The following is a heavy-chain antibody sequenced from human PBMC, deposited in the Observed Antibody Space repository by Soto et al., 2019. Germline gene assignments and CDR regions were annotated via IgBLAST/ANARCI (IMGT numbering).Heavy chain of an antibody. V-gene: IGHV4-31*02. CDR3: ALALGPTTGLDY. J-gene: IGHJ4*02. D-gene: IGHD1-26*01. Sequence: QVQLQESGPGLVKPSQTLSLTCSVSGASXVSHYHWTXIXXPPGKGLEWMGYIFNSGTTFYNPSLTSRLSISMDTSGNHFSLELRSVTAADTAVYYCALALGPTTGLDYWGQGTLVTVSS. CDR1: GASXVSHYH. CDR2: IFNSGTT.